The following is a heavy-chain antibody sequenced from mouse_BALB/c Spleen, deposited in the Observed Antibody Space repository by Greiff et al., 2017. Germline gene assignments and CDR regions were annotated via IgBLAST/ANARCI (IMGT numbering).Heavy chain of an antibody. D-gene: IGHD3-2*02. Sequence: QVHVKQPGAELVKPGASVKLSCKASGYTFTSYWMHWVKQRPGQGLEWIGEINPSNGRTNYNEKFKSKATLTVDKSSSTAYMQLSSLTSEDSAVYYCATSPLTQAWFAYWGQGTLVTVSA. V-gene: IGHV1S81*02. J-gene: IGHJ3*01. CDR1: GYTFTSYW. CDR2: INPSNGRT. CDR3: ATSPLTQAWFAY.